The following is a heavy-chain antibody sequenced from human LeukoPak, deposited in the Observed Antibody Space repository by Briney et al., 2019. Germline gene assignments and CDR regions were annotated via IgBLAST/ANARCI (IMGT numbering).Heavy chain of an antibody. V-gene: IGHV3-23*01. J-gene: IGHJ4*02. CDR2: ISSSGVGT. Sequence: GRSLRLSCAASGFTFSSYAMSWVRQAPGKGLEWVSGISSSGVGTYYADSVKGRFTISRDNSKNSLFLQMNSLRAEDTAVYYCATDADGSPFDYWGQGTLVTVSS. D-gene: IGHD6-13*01. CDR1: GFTFSSYA. CDR3: ATDADGSPFDY.